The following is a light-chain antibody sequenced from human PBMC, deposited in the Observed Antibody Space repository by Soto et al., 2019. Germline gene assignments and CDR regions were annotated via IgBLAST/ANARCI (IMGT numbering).Light chain of an antibody. CDR3: QQYDNPSLP. J-gene: IGKJ4*01. CDR2: DAS. Sequence: DIQMTQSPSSLSASVGDRVTITCQASQDISNYLNWYQQKPGKAPKLLIYDASNLETGVPSRFSGSGSGTDFTFTISSLQPEEIATYYCQQYDNPSLPFGGGTKVEIK. V-gene: IGKV1-33*01. CDR1: QDISNY.